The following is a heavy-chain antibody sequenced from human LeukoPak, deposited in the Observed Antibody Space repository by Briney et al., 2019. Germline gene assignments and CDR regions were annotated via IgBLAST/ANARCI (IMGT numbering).Heavy chain of an antibody. CDR2: IRYDGSNK. D-gene: IGHD1-26*01. V-gene: IGHV3-30*02. CDR1: GFTFSSYG. Sequence: PGGSLRLSCAASGFTFSSYGMHWVRQAPGKGLEWVAFIRYDGSNKYYADSEKGRFTISRDNSKNTLYLQMNSLRAEDTAVYYCAKDPQKWESYFDYWGQGTLVTVSS. J-gene: IGHJ4*02. CDR3: AKDPQKWESYFDY.